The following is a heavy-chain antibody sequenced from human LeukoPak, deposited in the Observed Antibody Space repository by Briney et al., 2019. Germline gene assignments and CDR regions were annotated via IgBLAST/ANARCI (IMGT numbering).Heavy chain of an antibody. CDR1: GYSISNGFY. J-gene: IGHJ4*02. D-gene: IGHD3-3*01. Sequence: SETLSLTCTVSGYSISNGFYWGWIRQPPGEGLEWVGRIYIRGSTYYNPSLRSRVTISLDRSKKKFSLKLTSVTAADTAVYFCARGAEYYAIWRGYAGYSDYWGQGISVTVSS. CDR3: ARGAEYYAIWRGYAGYSDY. CDR2: IYIRGST. V-gene: IGHV4-38-2*02.